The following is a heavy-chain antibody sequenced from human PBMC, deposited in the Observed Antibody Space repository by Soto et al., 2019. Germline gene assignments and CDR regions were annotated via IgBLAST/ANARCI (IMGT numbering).Heavy chain of an antibody. CDR2: IIPIFGKA. CDR1: GGTFSSYA. CDR3: ATRGYRGGYVRRYRSGWYPFDY. D-gene: IGHD6-19*01. V-gene: IGHV1-69*06. J-gene: IGHJ4*02. Sequence: QVQLVQSGAEVKKPGSSVKVSCKASGGTFSSYAISWVRQAPGQGLEWMGGIIPIFGKANYAQKFQGRVTITADKSTSTAYMEVSSVRSEDRAVYYCATRGYRGGYVRRYRSGWYPFDYWGQGTLVTVSS.